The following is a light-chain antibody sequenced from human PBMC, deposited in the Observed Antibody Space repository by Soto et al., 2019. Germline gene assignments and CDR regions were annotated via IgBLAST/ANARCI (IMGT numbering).Light chain of an antibody. Sequence: SVGDGVSVDLLASQGISSYLAWYQQKPGNAPKLLIYAASTLYSGVPAWFSGRRSRNAFTPAIPILRPGAFAAHYIEQQSSYPPAVGQGTRLEIK. CDR3: EQQSSYPPA. CDR1: QGISSY. J-gene: IGKJ5*01. V-gene: IGKV1-9*01. CDR2: AAS.